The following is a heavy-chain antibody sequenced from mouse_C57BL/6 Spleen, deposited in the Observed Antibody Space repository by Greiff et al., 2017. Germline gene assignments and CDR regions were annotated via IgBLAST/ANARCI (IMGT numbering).Heavy chain of an antibody. CDR1: GYSFTGYY. Sequence: VQLQQSGPELVKPGASVKISCKASGYSFTGYYLNWVKQSPEKSLEWIGEINPSTGGTTYNQKFKAKATLTVDKSSSPAYMQLKSLTSEDSAVYYCARVGNSGSYCDYWGQGTTLTVSS. V-gene: IGHV1-42*01. D-gene: IGHD2-1*01. J-gene: IGHJ2*01. CDR2: INPSTGGT. CDR3: ARVGNSGSYCDY.